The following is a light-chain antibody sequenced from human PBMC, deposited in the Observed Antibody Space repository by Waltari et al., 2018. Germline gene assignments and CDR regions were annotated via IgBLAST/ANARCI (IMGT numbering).Light chain of an antibody. CDR3: AAWDVSLNGLV. Sequence: QSVLTQPPSASGTPGQRVTISCSGSSSNIGSNSVNWYQHLPGTAPKPLIYSDDQRPSGVPDRFSGSKSGASAALAISGLQSEDGADYYCAAWDVSLNGLVFGGGTKLTVL. V-gene: IGLV1-44*01. CDR1: SSNIGSNS. CDR2: SDD. J-gene: IGLJ2*01.